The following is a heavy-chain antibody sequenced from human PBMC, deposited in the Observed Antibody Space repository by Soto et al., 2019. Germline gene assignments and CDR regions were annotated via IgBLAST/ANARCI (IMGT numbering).Heavy chain of an antibody. D-gene: IGHD6-19*01. V-gene: IGHV3-23*01. CDR1: GFTFSSYA. CDR3: VNGTEAVAGNYFDL. Sequence: EVQLLESGGDLVQPGGSLRLSCVASGFTFSSYAMNWVRQAPGKGLEWVSTISGSGSSTSYADSVKGRFSISRDNPKTTLFLQMNSLRAEDTAVYYCVNGTEAVAGNYFDLWGRGTLVTVSS. CDR2: ISGSGSST. J-gene: IGHJ2*01.